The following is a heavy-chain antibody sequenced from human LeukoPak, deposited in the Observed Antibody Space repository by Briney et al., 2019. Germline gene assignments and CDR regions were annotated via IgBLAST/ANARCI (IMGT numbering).Heavy chain of an antibody. D-gene: IGHD2-2*01. J-gene: IGHJ4*02. CDR1: GFPFSSYA. CDR3: ARSSIVVVSILYY. Sequence: SGGSLRLSCAASGFPFSSYAMHWVRQAPGKGLEYVSAISSNGGSTSYANSVKGRFTISRDNSKNTLYLQMGSLRAEDMAVYYCARSSIVVVSILYYWGQGTLVTVSS. V-gene: IGHV3-64*01. CDR2: ISSNGGST.